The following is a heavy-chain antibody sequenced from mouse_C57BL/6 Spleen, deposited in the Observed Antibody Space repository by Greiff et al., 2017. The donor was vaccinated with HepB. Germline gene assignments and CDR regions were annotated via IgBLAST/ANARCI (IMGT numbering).Heavy chain of an antibody. CDR3: ARFITTVVAPGYFDV. J-gene: IGHJ1*03. Sequence: EVNLVESGGGLVKPGGSLKLSCAASGFTFSSYAMSWVRQTPEKRLEWVATISDGGSYTYYPDNVKGRFTISRDNAKNNLYLQMSHLKSEDTAIYYCARFITTVVAPGYFDVWGTGTTVTVSS. D-gene: IGHD1-1*01. V-gene: IGHV5-4*03. CDR2: ISDGGSYT. CDR1: GFTFSSYA.